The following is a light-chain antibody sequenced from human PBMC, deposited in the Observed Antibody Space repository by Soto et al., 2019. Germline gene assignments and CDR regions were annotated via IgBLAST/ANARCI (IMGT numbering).Light chain of an antibody. CDR3: SSYAGNRIWYV. CDR2: EVT. CDR1: SSDIGGYNF. J-gene: IGLJ1*01. V-gene: IGLV2-8*01. Sequence: QSALTQPPSASGSPGQSVTISCTGTSSDIGGYNFVSWYQQYPGKAPKLMIFEVTKRPSGVPDRFSGSKSGNTASLTVSGLQAEDEADYHCSSYAGNRIWYVFGTGTKVTVL.